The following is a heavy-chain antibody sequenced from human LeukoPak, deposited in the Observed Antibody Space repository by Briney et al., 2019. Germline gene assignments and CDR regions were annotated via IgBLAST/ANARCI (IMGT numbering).Heavy chain of an antibody. V-gene: IGHV1-69*06. D-gene: IGHD3-10*01. CDR3: AREQGSGSYYNVWFDP. CDR1: GYNFTNYY. J-gene: IGHJ5*02. Sequence: ASVKVSCKTSGYNFTNYYMHWVRQAPGQGLEWMGGIIPIFGTANYAQKFQGRVTITADKSTSTAYMELSSLRSEDTAVYYCAREQGSGSYYNVWFDPWGQGTLVTVSS. CDR2: IIPIFGTA.